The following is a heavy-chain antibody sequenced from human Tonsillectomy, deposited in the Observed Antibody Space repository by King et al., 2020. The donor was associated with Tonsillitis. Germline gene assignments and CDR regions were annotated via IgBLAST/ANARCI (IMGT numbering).Heavy chain of an antibody. CDR2: FYYAGTT. CDR3: ARRGMTWGNSGDYDDF. V-gene: IGHV4-39*01. J-gene: IGHJ4*02. CDR1: GASISSSTYY. Sequence: QLQESGPGLVKPSETLSLTCSVSGASISSSTYYWVWIRQSPGKGLEWIGSFYYAGTTYYNPSLKSRITISVDTSKNQLSLKVTSVTAADTAVYYCARRGMTWGNSGDYDDFWGQGTLVTVSA. D-gene: IGHD4-23*01.